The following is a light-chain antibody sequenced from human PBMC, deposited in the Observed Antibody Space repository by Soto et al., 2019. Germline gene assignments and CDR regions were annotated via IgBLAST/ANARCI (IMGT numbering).Light chain of an antibody. CDR1: QSLLHSNGYNY. V-gene: IGKV2-28*01. CDR3: MQAVQTPYT. J-gene: IGKJ2*01. Sequence: VVMTQSPLSLTVTPGESASFSCRSSQSLLHSNGYNYLDWYLQKPGQSPQLLMYLASNRASGVPDRISGSGSGTDFTLQISRVEAEDVGVYYCMQAVQTPYTFGQGTKLEIK. CDR2: LAS.